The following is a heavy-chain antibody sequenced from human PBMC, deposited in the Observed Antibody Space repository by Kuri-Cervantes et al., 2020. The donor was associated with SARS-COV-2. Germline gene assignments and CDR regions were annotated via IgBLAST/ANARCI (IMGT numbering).Heavy chain of an antibody. CDR2: IYYSGST. CDR1: GGSISSSSYY. CDR3: ARDRATIFGVVTPSWYFDL. D-gene: IGHD3-3*01. Sequence: SETLSLTCTVSGGSISSSSYYWGWIRQPPGKGLEWIGSIYYSGSTYYNPSLKSRVTISVDTSKNQFSLKLSSVTAADTAVYYCARDRATIFGVVTPSWYFDLWGRGTLVTVSS. V-gene: IGHV4-39*07. J-gene: IGHJ2*01.